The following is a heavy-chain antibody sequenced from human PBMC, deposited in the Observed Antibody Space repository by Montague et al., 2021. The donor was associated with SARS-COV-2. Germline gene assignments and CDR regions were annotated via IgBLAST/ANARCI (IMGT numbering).Heavy chain of an antibody. Sequence: SLRLSCAASGFTVSSNYMSWVRQAPGKGLEWVSVIYSGGSTYYADSVKGRFTISRHNSKNTLYLQMNSLRAEDTAVYYCAGVGTSGIAAAGVDAFDIWGQGTMVTASS. CDR3: AGVGTSGIAAAGVDAFDI. J-gene: IGHJ3*02. CDR2: IYSGGST. V-gene: IGHV3-53*04. D-gene: IGHD6-13*01. CDR1: GFTVSSNY.